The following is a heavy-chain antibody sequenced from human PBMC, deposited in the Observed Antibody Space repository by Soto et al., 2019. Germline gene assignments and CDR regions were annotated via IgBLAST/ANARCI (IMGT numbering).Heavy chain of an antibody. D-gene: IGHD2-2*01. Sequence: PGGSLRLSCAASGFTFSSYSMNWVRQAPGKGLEWVSSISSSSSYIYYADSVKGRFTISRDNAKNSLYLQMNSLRAEDTAVYYCARDSTDIEVAPALERPSTRSYYGMDVWGQGTPVTVSS. CDR1: GFTFSSYS. CDR2: ISSSSSYI. J-gene: IGHJ6*01. V-gene: IGHV3-21*04. CDR3: ARDSTDIEVAPALERPSTRSYYGMDV.